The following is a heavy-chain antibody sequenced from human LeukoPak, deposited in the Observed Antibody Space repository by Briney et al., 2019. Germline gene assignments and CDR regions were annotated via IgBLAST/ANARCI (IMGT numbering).Heavy chain of an antibody. J-gene: IGHJ3*02. Sequence: GGSLRLSCAASGFTFSAFAMTWVRQTPEKGLEWVSSITGNHHSRYNTDTVQGRFTISRDNSKNTLYLQMNSLRAEDTAVYYCARDLGEYYYGSGGAFDIWGQGTMVTVSS. CDR2: ITGNHHSR. CDR3: ARDLGEYYYGSGGAFDI. D-gene: IGHD3-10*01. CDR1: GFTFSAFA. V-gene: IGHV3-23*01.